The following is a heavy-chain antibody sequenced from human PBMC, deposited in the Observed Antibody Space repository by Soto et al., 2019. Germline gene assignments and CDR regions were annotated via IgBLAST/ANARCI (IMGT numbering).Heavy chain of an antibody. CDR2: ISYSGST. CDR3: ARSYGNTGYTPLY. D-gene: IGHD3-9*01. Sequence: SETLSLTCTVSGGSISSYYWIWIRQSPGKGLDWIGYISYSGSTDYNLSLGSRVTISVDPSKNQFSLKLGSVTTADTAIYYCARSYGNTGYTPLYWGQGTLVTVSS. V-gene: IGHV4-59*01. CDR1: GGSISSYY. J-gene: IGHJ4*02.